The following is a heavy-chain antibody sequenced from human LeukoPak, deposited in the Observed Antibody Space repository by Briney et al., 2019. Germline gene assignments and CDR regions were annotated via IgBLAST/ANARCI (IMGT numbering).Heavy chain of an antibody. CDR3: ARVRSGGWSLQEFDY. CDR2: INPNSGGT. D-gene: IGHD6-19*01. V-gene: IGHV1-2*02. CDR1: GYTLTELS. Sequence: ASVKVSCKVSGYTLTELSMHWVRQARGQGLEWMGWINPNSGGTTYAQKFQGRVTMTRDTSFSTTYMELRRLTSDDTAVYFCARVRSGGWSLQEFDYWGQGTLVTVSS. J-gene: IGHJ4*02.